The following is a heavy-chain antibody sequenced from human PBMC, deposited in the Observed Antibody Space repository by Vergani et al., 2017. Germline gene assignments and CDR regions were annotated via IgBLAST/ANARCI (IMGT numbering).Heavy chain of an antibody. CDR2: ISYDGSDS. Sequence: QVELVESGGGVVQPGRALRLSCPASGFIFNNHAMHWVRQAPGEGLDWVALISYDGSDSHYGDSVKGRVTIARDNSKNTIYLEMNSLKPEDTAVYFCARSGFCSGYGTYYMDVWGKGTTVTVSS. CDR1: GFIFNNHA. J-gene: IGHJ6*03. V-gene: IGHV3-30*04. CDR3: ARSGFCSGYGTYYMDV. D-gene: IGHD2-15*01.